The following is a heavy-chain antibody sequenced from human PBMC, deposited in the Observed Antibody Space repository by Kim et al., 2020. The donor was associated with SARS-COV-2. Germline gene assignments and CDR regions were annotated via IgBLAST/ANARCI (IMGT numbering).Heavy chain of an antibody. V-gene: IGHV4-31*03. D-gene: IGHD5-18*01. Sequence: SETLSLTCTVSGGSISSGGYYWSWIRQHPGKGLEWIGYIYYSGSTYYNPSLKSRVTISVDTSKNQFSLKLSSVTAADTAVYYCARGGGWDTAMSKTPNYFDYWGQGTLVTVSS. CDR2: IYYSGST. J-gene: IGHJ4*02. CDR1: GGSISSGGYY. CDR3: ARGGGWDTAMSKTPNYFDY.